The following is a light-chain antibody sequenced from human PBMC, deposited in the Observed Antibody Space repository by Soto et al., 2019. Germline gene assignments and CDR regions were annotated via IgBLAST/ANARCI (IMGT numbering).Light chain of an antibody. J-gene: IGLJ3*02. CDR2: DNN. CDR3: GTWDGSLSSWV. CDR1: SSNIGNNY. Sequence: QSVLTQSPSVSAAPGQKVTISCSGSSSNIGNNYVSWYQQLPGTAPKLLIYDNNKRPSGIPDRFSGSKSGTSATLGITGLQTGDEADYYCGTWDGSLSSWVFGGGTKVTVL. V-gene: IGLV1-51*01.